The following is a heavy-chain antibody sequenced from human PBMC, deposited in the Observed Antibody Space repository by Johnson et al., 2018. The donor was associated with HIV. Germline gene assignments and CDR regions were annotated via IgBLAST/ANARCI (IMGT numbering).Heavy chain of an antibody. CDR3: AKDGGAIYLDAFDI. Sequence: VQLVESGGCVVQPGRSLRLSCAASGFTVSSNYMSWVRQAPGKGLEWVSVIFSGGSTYYADSVNGRFTISRDNSKNTLYLQMNSLRAEDTAVYYCAKDGGAIYLDAFDIWGQGTMVTVSS. CDR1: GFTVSSNY. J-gene: IGHJ3*02. D-gene: IGHD2-2*02. CDR2: IFSGGST. V-gene: IGHV3-66*01.